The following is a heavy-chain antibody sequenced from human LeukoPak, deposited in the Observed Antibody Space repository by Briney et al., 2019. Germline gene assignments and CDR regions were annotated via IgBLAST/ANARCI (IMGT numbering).Heavy chain of an antibody. CDR2: IYYSGST. J-gene: IGHJ6*02. D-gene: IGHD6-6*01. Sequence: SETLSLTCTVSGGSISSSSYYWGWIRQPPGKGLEWIGSIYYSGSTYYNPSLKSRVTISVDTSKNQFSLKLSSVTAVDTAVYYCARESSTSYYYYYGMDVWGQGTTVTVSS. CDR1: GGSISSSSYY. V-gene: IGHV4-39*07. CDR3: ARESSTSYYYYYGMDV.